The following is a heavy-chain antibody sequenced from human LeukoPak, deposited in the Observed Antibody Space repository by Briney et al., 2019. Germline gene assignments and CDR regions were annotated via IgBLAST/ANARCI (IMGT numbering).Heavy chain of an antibody. CDR3: ARTRPQDHGTSYMDV. J-gene: IGHJ6*03. Sequence: SETLSLTCTVSGGSISSDYWSWIRQSPEKGLEWIGFIFYSGTTTYNPSLQSRVTISVDTSKNKFYLKLTSVTAADTAVYYCARTRPQDHGTSYMDVWGKGTTVTVSS. V-gene: IGHV4-59*08. CDR1: GGSISSDY. CDR2: IFYSGTT. D-gene: IGHD4-17*01.